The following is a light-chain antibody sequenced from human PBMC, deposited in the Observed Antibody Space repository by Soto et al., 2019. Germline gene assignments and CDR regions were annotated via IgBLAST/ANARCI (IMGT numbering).Light chain of an antibody. CDR2: DVS. Sequence: EIVLTQSPASLSLSPGERASLSCRASESTKLAWYQHKPGQAPRLVIYDVSHRATGIPARFSGSGSGTDFTLTISSLEPEDYAVYYCPHRSHWPPTETFGPGTKVDIK. J-gene: IGKJ3*01. CDR1: ESTK. V-gene: IGKV3-11*01. CDR3: PHRSHWPPTET.